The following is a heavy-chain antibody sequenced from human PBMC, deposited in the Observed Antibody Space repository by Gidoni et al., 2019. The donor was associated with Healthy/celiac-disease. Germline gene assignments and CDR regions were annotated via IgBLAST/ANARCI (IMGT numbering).Heavy chain of an antibody. CDR2: ISYDGSNK. D-gene: IGHD2-15*01. CDR3: ARGGDCSGGSCHPDAFDI. J-gene: IGHJ3*02. Sequence: QVQLVESGGGVVQPGRYLRLSCAASGFTFSSYAMHWVRQAPGKGLEWVAVISYDGSNKYYADSVKGRFTISRDNSKNTLYLQMNSLRAEDTAVYYCARGGDCSGGSCHPDAFDIWGQGTMVTVSS. CDR1: GFTFSSYA. V-gene: IGHV3-30-3*01.